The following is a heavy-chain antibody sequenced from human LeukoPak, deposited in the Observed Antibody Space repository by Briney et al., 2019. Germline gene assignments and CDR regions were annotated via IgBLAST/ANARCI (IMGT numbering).Heavy chain of an antibody. CDR2: ISSSSSYI. J-gene: IGHJ4*02. CDR3: ARDGPGLSYYFDY. D-gene: IGHD3/OR15-3a*01. CDR1: GFTFSTYW. V-gene: IGHV3-21*01. Sequence: KAGGSLRLSCAASGFTFSTYWMNWVRQAPGKGLEWVSSISSSSSYIYYADSVKGRFTISRDNTKNSLYLQMNSLRAEDTAVYYCARDGPGLSYYFDYWGQGTLVTVSS.